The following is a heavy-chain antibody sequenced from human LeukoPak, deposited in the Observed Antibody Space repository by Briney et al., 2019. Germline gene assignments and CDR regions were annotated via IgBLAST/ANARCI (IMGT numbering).Heavy chain of an antibody. CDR2: INSDGSST. D-gene: IGHD4/OR15-4a*01. Sequence: SGGSLRLSCAASGFTFSSYWMHWVRQAPGKGLVWVSRINSDGSSTSYADSVKGRFTISRDNAKNSLYLQMDSLRVEDTAVYYCARDVDYANPRHDYWGQGTLVTVSS. J-gene: IGHJ4*02. V-gene: IGHV3-74*01. CDR3: ARDVDYANPRHDY. CDR1: GFTFSSYW.